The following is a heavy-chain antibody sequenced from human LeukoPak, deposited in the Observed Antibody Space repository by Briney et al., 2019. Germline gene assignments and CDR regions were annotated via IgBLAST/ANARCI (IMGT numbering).Heavy chain of an antibody. Sequence: SETLSLTCTVSGGPISGHYWSWIRQPPGKRLEWIGYLHYTGSTNYNPSLNSRITMSVDTPNNQFSLRLTSVTAADTAVYYCARLHALGAEEFDPWGQGALVTVSS. CDR3: ARLHALGAEEFDP. CDR1: GGPISGHY. V-gene: IGHV4-59*11. D-gene: IGHD3-16*01. CDR2: LHYTGST. J-gene: IGHJ5*02.